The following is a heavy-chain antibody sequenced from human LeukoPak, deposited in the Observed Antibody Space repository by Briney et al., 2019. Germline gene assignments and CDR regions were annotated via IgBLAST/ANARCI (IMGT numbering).Heavy chain of an antibody. Sequence: ASETLSLTCTVSGGSISSYYWSWIRQPPGKGLEWIGYIYYSGSTNHNPSLKSRVTISVDTSKTQFSLKLSPVTAADTAVYYCARGGSYGHFDYWGQGTLVTVSS. V-gene: IGHV4-59*01. J-gene: IGHJ4*02. CDR1: GGSISSYY. CDR2: IYYSGST. D-gene: IGHD5-18*01. CDR3: ARGGSYGHFDY.